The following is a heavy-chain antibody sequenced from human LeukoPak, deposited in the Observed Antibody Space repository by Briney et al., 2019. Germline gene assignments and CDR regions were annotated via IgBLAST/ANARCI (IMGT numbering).Heavy chain of an antibody. V-gene: IGHV1-18*01. J-gene: IGHJ3*02. CDR2: ISAYNGNT. CDR3: ARVQEEQKSGWFGGETFDI. CDR1: GYIFNVHG. D-gene: IGHD6-19*01. Sequence: ASVTVSCKASGYIFNVHGMIWVRQAPGQGLEWMAWISAYNGNTDYARDVRGRVTLTTDTSTATAYMEVKNLTPDDTAMYYCARVQEEQKSGWFGGETFDIWGQGTMVIVSS.